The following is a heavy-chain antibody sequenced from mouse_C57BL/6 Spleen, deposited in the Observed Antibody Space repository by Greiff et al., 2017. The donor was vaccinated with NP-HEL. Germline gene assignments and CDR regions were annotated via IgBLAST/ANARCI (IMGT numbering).Heavy chain of an antibody. J-gene: IGHJ2*01. Sequence: EVHLVESGGGLVQPGGSLSLSCAASGFTFTDYYMSWVRQPPGKALEWLGFIRNKANGYTTEYSASVKGRFTISRDNSQSILYLQMNALRAEDSATYYCARRYYYSFDYWGQGTTLTVSS. V-gene: IGHV7-3*01. D-gene: IGHD1-1*01. CDR2: IRNKANGYTT. CDR1: GFTFTDYY. CDR3: ARRYYYSFDY.